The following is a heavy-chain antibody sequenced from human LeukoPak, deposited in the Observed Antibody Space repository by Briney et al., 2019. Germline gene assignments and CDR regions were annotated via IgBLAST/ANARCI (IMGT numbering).Heavy chain of an antibody. V-gene: IGHV4-59*12. Sequence: SETLSLTCTVSGGSTSSYYWSWIRQPPGKGLEWSGYIYYSGSTNYNPSLKSRVTISVDTSKNQFSLKLSSVTAADTAVYYCAKDHDLDLPDYWGQGNLVTVSS. CDR2: IYYSGST. CDR1: GGSTSSYY. J-gene: IGHJ4*02. CDR3: AKDHDLDLPDY. D-gene: IGHD2-21*02.